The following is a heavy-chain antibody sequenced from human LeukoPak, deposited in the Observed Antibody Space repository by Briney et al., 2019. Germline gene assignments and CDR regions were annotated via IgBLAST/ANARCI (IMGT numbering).Heavy chain of an antibody. J-gene: IGHJ6*02. CDR1: GGSISSGGYY. V-gene: IGHV4-31*03. CDR3: ARSIVVVVSAIRYYYYGMDV. D-gene: IGHD2-15*01. CDR2: IYYSGST. Sequence: SQTLSLTCTVSGGSISSGGYYWSWIRQHPGKGLEWIGYIYYSGSTYYNPSLKSRVTMSVDTSKNQFSLKLSPVTAADTAVYYCARSIVVVVSAIRYYYYGMDVWGQGTTVTVSS.